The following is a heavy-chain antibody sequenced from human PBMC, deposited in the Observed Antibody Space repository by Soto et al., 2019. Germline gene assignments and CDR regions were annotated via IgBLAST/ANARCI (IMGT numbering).Heavy chain of an antibody. D-gene: IGHD1-26*01. CDR1: GGTFSSYA. Sequence: SVKVSCKASGGTFSSYAISWVRQAPGQGLEWMGGIIPIFGTANYAQKFQGRVTITADESTSTAYMELSSLRSEDTAVYYCAREVSGSYSPNYGMDVWGQGTTVTVSS. CDR2: IIPIFGTA. CDR3: AREVSGSYSPNYGMDV. V-gene: IGHV1-69*13. J-gene: IGHJ6*02.